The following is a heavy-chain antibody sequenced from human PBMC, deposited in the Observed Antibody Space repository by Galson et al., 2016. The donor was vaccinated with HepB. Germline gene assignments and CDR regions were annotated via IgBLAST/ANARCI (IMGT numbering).Heavy chain of an antibody. J-gene: IGHJ6*02. CDR2: VYYSGRT. D-gene: IGHD3/OR15-3a*01. V-gene: IGHV4-59*01. CDR3: ARGGYLDWLGGDYGLDV. CDR1: GGSISSYC. Sequence: SETLSLTCTVSGGSISSYCWTWIRQPPGEGLQWTGYVYYSGRTDYNPSLKSRVTISVDTSKNQFSLNLGSVTAADTAVYYCARGGYLDWLGGDYGLDVWGQGTTVTVSS.